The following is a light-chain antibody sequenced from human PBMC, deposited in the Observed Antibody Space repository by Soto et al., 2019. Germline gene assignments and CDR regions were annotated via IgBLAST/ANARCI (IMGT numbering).Light chain of an antibody. J-gene: IGKJ5*01. CDR2: GAS. V-gene: IGKV3-15*01. CDR1: QSVSSSY. Sequence: EVVLTQSPATLSVSPGEGVTLSCRASQSVSSSYLAWYQQNPGQAPRLLFYGASTGATGLPARFSGSGSGTEFTLTINSLQAEDCAVYYCQQYYNWPRTFGQGTRREIK. CDR3: QQYYNWPRT.